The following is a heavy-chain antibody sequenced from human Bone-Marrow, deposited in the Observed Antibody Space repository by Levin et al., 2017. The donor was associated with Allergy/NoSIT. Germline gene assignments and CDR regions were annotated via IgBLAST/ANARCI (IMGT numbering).Heavy chain of an antibody. CDR2: ISSSSSYI. J-gene: IGHJ4*02. CDR3: ARGPPSSPGPFDY. CDR1: GFTFSSYS. Sequence: GESLKISCAASGFTFSSYSMNWVRQAPEKGLEWVSSISSSSSYIYYADSVKGRFTISRDNAKNSLYLQMNSLRAEDTAVYYCARGPPSSPGPFDYWGQGTLVTVSS. D-gene: IGHD6-13*01. V-gene: IGHV3-21*01.